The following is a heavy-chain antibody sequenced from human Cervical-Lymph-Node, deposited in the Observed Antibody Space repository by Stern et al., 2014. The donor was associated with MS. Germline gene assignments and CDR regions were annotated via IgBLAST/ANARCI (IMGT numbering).Heavy chain of an antibody. CDR1: GFSLSTTGMC. Sequence: QVTLRESGPALVKPTQTLTLTCTFSGFSLSTTGMCLSWIRQPPEKALEWLALLNGDGDKYYSTALKTRLTISKDTHKNQVVLTMTNMAPLDTSTYFCVRAREGYYFDYWGQGIPVTVSS. J-gene: IGHJ4*02. V-gene: IGHV2-70*01. CDR2: LNGDGDK. D-gene: IGHD2-21*01. CDR3: VRAREGYYFDY.